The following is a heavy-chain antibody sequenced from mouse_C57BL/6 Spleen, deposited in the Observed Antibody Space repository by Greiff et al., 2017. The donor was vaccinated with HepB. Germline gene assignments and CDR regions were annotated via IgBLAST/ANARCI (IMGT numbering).Heavy chain of an antibody. CDR1: GFTFSDYY. J-gene: IGHJ4*01. Sequence: EAKLVESGGGLVQPGGSLKLSCAASGFTFSDYYMYWVRQTPEKRLEWVAYISNGGGSTYYPDTVKGRFTISRDNAKNTLYLQMSRLKSEDTAMYYCARQAYYYGSSPFAMDYWGQGTSVTVSS. CDR3: ARQAYYYGSSPFAMDY. V-gene: IGHV5-12*01. D-gene: IGHD1-1*01. CDR2: ISNGGGST.